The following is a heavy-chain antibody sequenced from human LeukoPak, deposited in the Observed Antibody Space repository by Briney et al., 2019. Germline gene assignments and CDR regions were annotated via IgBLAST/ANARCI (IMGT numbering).Heavy chain of an antibody. CDR2: IWSGGTDK. Sequence: PGRSLRLSCAASGFTFSNYGMHWVRQAPGKGLEWVAVIWSGGTDKYYADSVKGRFTVSRDNSKNTLYLQMNSLRAEDTAVYYCAKVGSGWYYFDYWGQGTLVTVSS. J-gene: IGHJ4*02. D-gene: IGHD6-19*01. CDR1: GFTFSNYG. CDR3: AKVGSGWYYFDY. V-gene: IGHV3-33*06.